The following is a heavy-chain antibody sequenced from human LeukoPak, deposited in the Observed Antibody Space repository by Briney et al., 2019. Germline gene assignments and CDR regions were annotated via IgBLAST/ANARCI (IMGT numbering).Heavy chain of an antibody. V-gene: IGHV4-59*11. CDR3: ARMDYSNYWFDP. CDR2: IYYSGTT. Sequence: SETLSLTCTVSGGSISSHYWSWIRQPPGKGLEWIGYIYYSGTTNYNPSLKSRVTISVDTSKNQFSLKLSSVTAADTAVYYCARMDYSNYWFDPWGQGTLVTVSS. D-gene: IGHD4-11*01. CDR1: GGSISSHY. J-gene: IGHJ5*02.